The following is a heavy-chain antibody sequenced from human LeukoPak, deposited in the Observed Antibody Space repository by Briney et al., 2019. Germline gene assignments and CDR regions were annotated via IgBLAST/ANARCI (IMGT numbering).Heavy chain of an antibody. CDR2: INPNSGGT. D-gene: IGHD3-10*01. V-gene: IGHV1-2*02. Sequence: ASVKVSCKASGYTFTGYYMHWVRQAPGQGLEWMGWINPNSGGTNYAQKFQGRVTMTRDTSISTAYMELSRLRSDDTAVYYCARDLGSGSYYHAYNWFDPWGQGTLVTVSS. CDR3: ARDLGSGSYYHAYNWFDP. J-gene: IGHJ5*02. CDR1: GYTFTGYY.